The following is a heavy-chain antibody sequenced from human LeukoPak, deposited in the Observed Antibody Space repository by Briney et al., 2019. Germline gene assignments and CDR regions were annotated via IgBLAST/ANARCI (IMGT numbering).Heavy chain of an antibody. J-gene: IGHJ5*02. CDR3: ARDAGNSGYGCDL. Sequence: GGSLRLSCAASGFIFSQYSMNWVRQAPGKGLEWVSHIRSSSETFHADSVKGRFTISRDNARNSLYLQMNNLRGEDTAIYYCARDAGNSGYGCDLWGQGTLVTVSS. CDR2: IRSSSET. CDR1: GFIFSQYS. V-gene: IGHV3-48*01. D-gene: IGHD5-12*01.